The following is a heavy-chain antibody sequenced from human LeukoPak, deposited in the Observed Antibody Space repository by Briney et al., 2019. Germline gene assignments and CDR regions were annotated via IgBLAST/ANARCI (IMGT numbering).Heavy chain of an antibody. J-gene: IGHJ4*02. D-gene: IGHD3-22*01. CDR2: ISGSGDIT. CDR1: GFIFSRYG. Sequence: PGGSLRLSCAASGFIFSRYGMSWVRQAPGKGLEWVSGISGSGDITYYADSVKGRFTISRDNSKITLYLQMNSLRAEDTAVYYCAKHQPRESGYYPPLPLDYWGQGTLVTVSS. CDR3: AKHQPRESGYYPPLPLDY. V-gene: IGHV3-23*01.